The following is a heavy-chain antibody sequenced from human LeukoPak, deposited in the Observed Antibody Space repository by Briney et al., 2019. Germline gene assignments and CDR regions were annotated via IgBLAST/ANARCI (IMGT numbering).Heavy chain of an antibody. CDR1: GYTFMRHW. D-gene: IGHD3-10*01. Sequence: ASVKVSCKASGYTFMRHWMHWVRLAPGQGLEWVGLINPTGTATLYAQKFQGRITLTRDMSTSTDYMELRSLKSEDTAVYYCARDNSVGDIAWWFDPWGQGTLVTVSS. CDR2: INPTGTAT. V-gene: IGHV1-46*01. J-gene: IGHJ5*02. CDR3: ARDNSVGDIAWWFDP.